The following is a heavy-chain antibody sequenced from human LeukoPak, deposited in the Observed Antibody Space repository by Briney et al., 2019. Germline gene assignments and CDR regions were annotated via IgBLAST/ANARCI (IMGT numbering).Heavy chain of an antibody. CDR2: ISGSGSGGST. J-gene: IGHJ4*02. Sequence: GGSLRLSCGASGFTFSSYWMHWVRQAPGKGLEWVSSISGSGSGGSTYYADSVKGRFTISRDNSKNTLYLQMNSLRAEDTAVYYCAKSGYNRFDYWGQGTLVTVSS. D-gene: IGHD5-24*01. V-gene: IGHV3-23*01. CDR3: AKSGYNRFDY. CDR1: GFTFSSYW.